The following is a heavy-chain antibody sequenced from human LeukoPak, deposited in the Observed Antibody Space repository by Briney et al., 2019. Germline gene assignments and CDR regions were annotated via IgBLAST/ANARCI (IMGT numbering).Heavy chain of an antibody. V-gene: IGHV4-34*01. CDR2: INHSGST. D-gene: IGHD3-10*01. J-gene: IGHJ4*02. CDR3: ARTPMVRGVRPFGY. Sequence: SETLSLTCAVYGGSFSGYYWSWIRQPPGKGLEWIGEINHSGSTNYNPSLKSRVTISVDTSKNQFSLKLSSVTAADTAVYYCARTPMVRGVRPFGYWGQGTLVTVSS. CDR1: GGSFSGYY.